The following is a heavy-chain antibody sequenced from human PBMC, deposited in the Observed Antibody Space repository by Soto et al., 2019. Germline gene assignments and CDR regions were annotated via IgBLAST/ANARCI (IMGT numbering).Heavy chain of an antibody. D-gene: IGHD7-27*01. V-gene: IGHV3-23*01. CDR2: ISGSGGST. Sequence: EVQLLESGGGLVQPGGSLRLSCAASGFTFSSYAMRWVRQAPGKGLEWVSAISGSGGSTYYADSVKGRFTISRDNSKNSPYLHINGLRSEETAVSYGARWGPGSYVAYWGHGTLVTVSS. CDR1: GFTFSSYA. CDR3: ARWGPGSYVAY. J-gene: IGHJ4*01.